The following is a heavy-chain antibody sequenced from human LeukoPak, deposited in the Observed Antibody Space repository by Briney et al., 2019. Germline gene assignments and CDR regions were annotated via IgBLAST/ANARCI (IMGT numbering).Heavy chain of an antibody. Sequence: SETLSLTCTVSGGSISSYYWGWIRQPPGKGLEWIGNIFYSGSTYYNPSLKSRVTISVDTSKNQFSLKLSSVTATDTAVYYCARREGANWFDPWGQGTLVTVSS. CDR3: ARREGANWFDP. J-gene: IGHJ5*02. D-gene: IGHD3-16*01. CDR1: GGSISSYY. CDR2: IFYSGST. V-gene: IGHV4-39*01.